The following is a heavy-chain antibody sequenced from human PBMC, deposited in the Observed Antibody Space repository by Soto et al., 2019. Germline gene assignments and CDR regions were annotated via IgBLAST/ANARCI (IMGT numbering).Heavy chain of an antibody. Sequence: SETLSLTCGVSGGSISSGGSSWNWIRQPPGKGLEWIGYIYDSGNSYYNPSLKSRVTISVDTSKNQFSLKLTSVTAADTAVYYCARDPAPWGQGTLVTVSS. CDR1: GGSISSGGSS. CDR2: IYDSGNS. V-gene: IGHV4-30-2*01. J-gene: IGHJ5*02. CDR3: ARDPAP.